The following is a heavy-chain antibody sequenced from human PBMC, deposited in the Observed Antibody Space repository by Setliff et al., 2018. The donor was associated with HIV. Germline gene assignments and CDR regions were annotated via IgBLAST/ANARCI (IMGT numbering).Heavy chain of an antibody. Sequence: PGGSLRLSCAASGFTFSGSAIHWVRQASGRGLEWIGRIRTKINNYATTYTASVKDRFIISRDDSKHTAFLQMNSLKSEDTAVYYCTGWGSGWPQNYWGQGTLVTVS. CDR1: GFTFSGSA. J-gene: IGHJ4*02. CDR2: IRTKINNYAT. V-gene: IGHV3-73*01. CDR3: TGWGSGWPQNY. D-gene: IGHD6-19*01.